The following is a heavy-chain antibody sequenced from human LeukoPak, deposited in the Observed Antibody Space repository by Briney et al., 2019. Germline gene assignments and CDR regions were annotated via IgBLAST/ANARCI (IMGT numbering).Heavy chain of an antibody. CDR1: GFTFSNYA. D-gene: IGHD3-22*01. CDR2: ISSSSSYI. CDR3: ARSPEITMIVVVDAFDI. V-gene: IGHV3-21*01. Sequence: GGSLRLSCAATGFTFSNYAMSWVRQAPGKGLEWVSSISSSSSYIYYADSVKGRFTISRDNAKNSLYLQMNSLRAEDTAVYYCARSPEITMIVVVDAFDIWGQGTMVTVSS. J-gene: IGHJ3*02.